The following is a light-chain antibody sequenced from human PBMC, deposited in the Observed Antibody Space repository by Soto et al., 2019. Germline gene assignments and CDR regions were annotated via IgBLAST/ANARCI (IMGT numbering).Light chain of an antibody. Sequence: QMTQFRCPLSASVKDRVTIACRSGQGIVNDLAWFQQRPGKAPKLLIYKASTLKSGVPSRFSGSGSGTEFTLTISSLQPGDFATYYCQHYNSYSEAFGQGTKVDI. J-gene: IGKJ1*01. V-gene: IGKV1-5*03. CDR2: KAS. CDR3: QHYNSYSEA. CDR1: QGIVND.